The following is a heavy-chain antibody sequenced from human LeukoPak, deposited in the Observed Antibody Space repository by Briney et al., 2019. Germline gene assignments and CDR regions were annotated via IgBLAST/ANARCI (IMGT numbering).Heavy chain of an antibody. D-gene: IGHD3-9*01. J-gene: IGHJ4*02. CDR1: GGSISSGGYS. Sequence: SETLSLTCAVSGGSISSGGYSWSWIRQPPGKGLEWIGYIYYSGSTYYNPSLKSRVTISVDTSKNQFSLKLSSVTAADTAVYYCARHRRVLRYFDWFPHYFDYWGQGTLVTVST. CDR3: ARHRRVLRYFDWFPHYFDY. V-gene: IGHV4-30-2*03. CDR2: IYYSGST.